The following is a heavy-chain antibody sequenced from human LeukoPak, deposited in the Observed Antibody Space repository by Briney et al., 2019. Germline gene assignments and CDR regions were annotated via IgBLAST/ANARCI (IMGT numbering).Heavy chain of an antibody. V-gene: IGHV3-7*01. D-gene: IGHD5-12*01. J-gene: IGHJ6*03. CDR1: GFTCSNFW. CDR3: ARDGGGYGYYMDV. CDR2: MKQDGSQK. Sequence: GGSLTRYCAASGFTCSNFWMSWDRMAQGQGLEWVANMKQDGSQKYYVDSVKGRFTISRDNAKNSLYLQMNSLRAEDTAVYYCARDGGGYGYYMDVWGKGTTVTVSS.